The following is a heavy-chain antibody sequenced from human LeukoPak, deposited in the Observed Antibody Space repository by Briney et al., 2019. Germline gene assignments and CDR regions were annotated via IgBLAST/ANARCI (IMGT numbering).Heavy chain of an antibody. D-gene: IGHD3-16*02. J-gene: IGHJ5*02. CDR2: IYYSGST. CDR1: GGSISSDNYY. Sequence: PSETLSLTCTVSGGSISSDNYYWGWIRQPPGKGLEWIGNIYYSGSTYYNPSLESRVTMSLDTSKNQFSLKLRSVTAADTAVYYCARDENGYVWGSFRAWGQGTLVTVSS. V-gene: IGHV4-39*07. CDR3: ARDENGYVWGSFRA.